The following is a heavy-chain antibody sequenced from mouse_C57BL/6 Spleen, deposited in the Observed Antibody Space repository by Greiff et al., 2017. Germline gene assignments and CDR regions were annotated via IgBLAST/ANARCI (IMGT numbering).Heavy chain of an antibody. CDR2: SRNKANDYTT. Sequence: EVMLVESGGGLVQSGRSLRLSCATSGFTFSDFYMEWVRQAPGKGLEWIAASRNKANDYTTEYSASVKGRFIVSRDTSQSILYLQMNALRAEDTAMYYCGRDANYGQRNWGQGTTLTVSS. D-gene: IGHD1-1*01. J-gene: IGHJ2*01. CDR3: GRDANYGQRN. CDR1: GFTFSDFY. V-gene: IGHV7-1*01.